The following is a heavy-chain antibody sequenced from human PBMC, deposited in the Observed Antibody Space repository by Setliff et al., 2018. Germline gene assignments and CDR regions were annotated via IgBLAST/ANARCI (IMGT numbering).Heavy chain of an antibody. CDR2: INPNSGGT. Sequence: ASVKVSCKASGYTFTSYGISWVRQAPGQGLEWMGWINPNSGGTNYAQKFQGWVTMTRDTSISTAYMELSRLRSDDTAVYYCARIMGIVGDNWFDPWGQGTLVTVSS. CDR1: GYTFTSYG. V-gene: IGHV1-2*04. CDR3: ARIMGIVGDNWFDP. D-gene: IGHD1-26*01. J-gene: IGHJ5*02.